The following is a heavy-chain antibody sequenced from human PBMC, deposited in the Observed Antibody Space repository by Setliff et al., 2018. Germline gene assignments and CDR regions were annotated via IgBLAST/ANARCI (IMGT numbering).Heavy chain of an antibody. D-gene: IGHD2-2*01. V-gene: IGHV4-39*01. CDR2: IYYSGST. CDR3: ARRIYCSSTSCSLNNWFGP. J-gene: IGHJ5*02. CDR1: GGSISSSSYY. Sequence: SETLSLTCTVSGGSISSSSYYWGWIRQPPGKGLEWIGSIYYSGSTYYNPSLKSRVTMSVETSKNQFTLKLSSVTAADTAVYYCARRIYCSSTSCSLNNWFGPWGQGTLVTVSS.